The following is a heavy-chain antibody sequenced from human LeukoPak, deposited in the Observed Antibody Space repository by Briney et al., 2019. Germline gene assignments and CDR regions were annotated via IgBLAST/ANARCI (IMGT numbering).Heavy chain of an antibody. D-gene: IGHD3-3*01. Sequence: ASVKVSRKASGGTFSSYAISWVRQAPGQGLEWMGGIIPIFGTANYAQKFQGRVTITADESTSTAYMELSSLRSEDTAVYYCARYDFWSGSPYYYYYYMDVWGKGTTVTVSS. CDR3: ARYDFWSGSPYYYYYYMDV. V-gene: IGHV1-69*13. CDR1: GGTFSSYA. J-gene: IGHJ6*03. CDR2: IIPIFGTA.